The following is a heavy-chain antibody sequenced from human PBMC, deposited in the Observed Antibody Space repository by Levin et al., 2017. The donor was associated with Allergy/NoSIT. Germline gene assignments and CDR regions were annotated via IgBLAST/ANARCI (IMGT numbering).Heavy chain of an antibody. CDR2: ISHDGNKE. Sequence: AGGSLRLSCLASEIPFSSFGMHWVRQAPGKGLEWVAIISHDGNKEDYADSVKGRFTISRDNSRNTLYLEMNSLRAEDTAVYYCAKLRNCKDFNDCFYQWGQGTLVTVSS. V-gene: IGHV3-30*18. J-gene: IGHJ1*01. CDR3: AKLRNCKDFNDCFYQ. CDR1: EIPFSSFG. D-gene: IGHD2/OR15-2a*01.